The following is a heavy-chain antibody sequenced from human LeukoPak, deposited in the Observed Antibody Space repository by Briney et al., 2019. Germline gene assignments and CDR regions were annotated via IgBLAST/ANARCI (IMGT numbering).Heavy chain of an antibody. CDR2: INPNGGAT. Sequence: GASVKVSFKASGYIFTDCYIHWVRQAPGQGLEWMGLINPNGGATNYVQKIQGRVTMTRDTSISTTYIDLSRLRSHDTAVYYCVCWGYYDSGGYVDSSGQGTPVTASS. J-gene: IGHJ4*02. D-gene: IGHD3-22*01. CDR3: VCWGYYDSGGYVDS. V-gene: IGHV1-2*02. CDR1: GYIFTDCY.